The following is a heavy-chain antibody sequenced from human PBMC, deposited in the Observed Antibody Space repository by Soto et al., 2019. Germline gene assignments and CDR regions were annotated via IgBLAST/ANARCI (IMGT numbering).Heavy chain of an antibody. J-gene: IGHJ5*02. CDR3: ATLYVVVPSAQNWFDP. V-gene: IGHV4-39*01. D-gene: IGHD2-2*01. Sequence: SETLSLTCTVSGGSIARSTYYWAWIRQPPXKGLEWIGSIYYSGTTYYNPSLKSRVTISVDTSKNQFSLKLTSVTAADTAVYYCATLYVVVPSAQNWFDPWGQGTLVTVSS. CDR1: GGSIARSTYY. CDR2: IYYSGTT.